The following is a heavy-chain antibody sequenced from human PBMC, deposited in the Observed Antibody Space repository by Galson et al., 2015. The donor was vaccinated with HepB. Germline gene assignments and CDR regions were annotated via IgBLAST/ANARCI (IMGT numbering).Heavy chain of an antibody. CDR1: GDSISRGSYY. V-gene: IGHV4-39*01. J-gene: IGHJ4*02. CDR2: IYYTGDT. Sequence: ETLSLTCTVSGDSISRGSYYWGWIRQPPGRGLEWVGTIYYTGDTYYNPSLKGRVTMSLDTSKNQFSVKLSSVTATDTAVYYCASFVGASPGYYWGQGTLVTVSS. CDR3: ASFVGASPGYY. D-gene: IGHD1-26*01.